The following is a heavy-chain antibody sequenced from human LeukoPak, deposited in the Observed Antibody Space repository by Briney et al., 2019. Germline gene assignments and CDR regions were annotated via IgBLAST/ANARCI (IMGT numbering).Heavy chain of an antibody. CDR2: IYSDGST. CDR3: ARDSPQTYGMDV. J-gene: IGHJ6*02. CDR1: GFTVSSNY. Sequence: GGSLRLSCAASGFTVSSNYMSWVRQAPGKGLEWVSVIYSDGSTYYADSVKGRFTISRDNSKNTLYLQMNSLRAEDTAVYYCARDSPQTYGMDVWGQGTTVTVSS. V-gene: IGHV3-53*01.